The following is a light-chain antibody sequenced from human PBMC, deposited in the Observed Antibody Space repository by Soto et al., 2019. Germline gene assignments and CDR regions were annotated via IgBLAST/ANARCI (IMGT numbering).Light chain of an antibody. V-gene: IGLV1-51*01. CDR2: DND. CDR3: GTWDSSLSVMV. J-gene: IGLJ2*01. Sequence: QSVLTQPPSVSAAPGQKVTISCSGSSSNIGNNYVSWYQQLPGTALKLLIYDNDKRPSGIPDRFSGSKSGTSATLGITGLQTGDEADYYCGTWDSSLSVMVIGGGTKVTVL. CDR1: SSNIGNNY.